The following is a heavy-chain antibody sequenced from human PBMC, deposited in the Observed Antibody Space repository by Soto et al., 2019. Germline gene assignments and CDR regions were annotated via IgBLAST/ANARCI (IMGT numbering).Heavy chain of an antibody. Sequence: GESLKISCKGSGYSFTSYWIGWVRQMPGKGLEWMGIIYPGDSDTRYSPSFQGQVTISADKSISTAYLQWSSLKASDTAMYYCAITDVLRFLEWLSQPYYYYGMDVWGQGTTVTVS. CDR1: GYSFTSYW. V-gene: IGHV5-51*01. D-gene: IGHD3-3*01. J-gene: IGHJ6*02. CDR2: IYPGDSDT. CDR3: AITDVLRFLEWLSQPYYYYGMDV.